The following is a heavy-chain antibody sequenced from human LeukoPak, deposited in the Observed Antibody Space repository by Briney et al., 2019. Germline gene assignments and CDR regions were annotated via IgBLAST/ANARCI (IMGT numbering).Heavy chain of an antibody. J-gene: IGHJ4*02. D-gene: IGHD3-10*01. V-gene: IGHV3-7*01. CDR2: IKQDGGEK. CDR1: GFTFRSYC. Sequence: GGSLRLSCAASGFTFRSYCMSGVREAPGKGREWVVNIKQDGGEKYYVASAKGRFTISRDNAKTSLYLQMNSLRAEDTAAYYCARDAATMVRGVQGAAYWGQGTLVTVSP. CDR3: ARDAATMVRGVQGAAY.